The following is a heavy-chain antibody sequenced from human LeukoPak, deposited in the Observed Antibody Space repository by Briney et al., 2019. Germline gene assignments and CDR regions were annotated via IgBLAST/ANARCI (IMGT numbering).Heavy chain of an antibody. Sequence: GGSLRLSCAASGFSFSTYGMHWVRQAPGKGLEWVAFIRYDGSNKYYADSVKGRFTISRDNSKNTLYLQMNSLRAEDTAVYYCAKENYYDSSGYYYAYSFDYWGQGTLVTVSS. CDR3: AKENYYDSSGYYYAYSFDY. CDR1: GFSFSTYG. CDR2: IRYDGSNK. V-gene: IGHV3-30*02. J-gene: IGHJ4*02. D-gene: IGHD3-22*01.